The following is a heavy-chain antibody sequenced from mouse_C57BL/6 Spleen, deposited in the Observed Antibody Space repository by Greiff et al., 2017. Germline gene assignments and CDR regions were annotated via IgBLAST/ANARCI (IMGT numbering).Heavy chain of an antibody. D-gene: IGHD1-1*01. V-gene: IGHV1-53*01. CDR1: GYTFTSYW. Sequence: QVQLQQPGTELVKPGASVKLSCKASGYTFTSYWMHWVKQRPGQGLEWIGNINPSNGGTNYNEKFKSKATLTVDKSSSTAYMQLSSLTSEDSAVYYCASSPYYGSSYDWYFDGWGTGTTVTVSS. CDR3: ASSPYYGSSYDWYFDG. CDR2: INPSNGGT. J-gene: IGHJ1*03.